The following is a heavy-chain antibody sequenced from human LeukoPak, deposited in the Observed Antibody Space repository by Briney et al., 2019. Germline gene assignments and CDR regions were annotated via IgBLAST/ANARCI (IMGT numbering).Heavy chain of an antibody. CDR2: ISSSGSTI. J-gene: IGHJ4*02. CDR1: GFTFSSYE. D-gene: IGHD1-7*01. Sequence: GGSLRLSCAASGFTFSSYEMNWVRQAPGKGLEWVSYISSSGSTIYYADSVKGRFTISRDNAKNSLYLQMNSLRAEDTAVYYCARERVGTTAIDYWGQGTLLTVSS. CDR3: ARERVGTTAIDY. V-gene: IGHV3-48*03.